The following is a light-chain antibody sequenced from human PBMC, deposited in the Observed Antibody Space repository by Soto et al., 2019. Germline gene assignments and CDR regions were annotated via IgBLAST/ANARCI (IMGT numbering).Light chain of an antibody. CDR1: SSNIGTSS. V-gene: IGLV1-44*01. J-gene: IGLJ1*01. CDR3: AAWDDSLNGHV. Sequence: QSSLTQPHSASGTPGQRVTSSCSGSSSNIGTSSVHWFQQLPGTAPKLLISTTNQRPSGVPERFSGSKSGTSASLAISGLQSEDEADYYCAAWDDSLNGHVFGTGTKVPVL. CDR2: TTN.